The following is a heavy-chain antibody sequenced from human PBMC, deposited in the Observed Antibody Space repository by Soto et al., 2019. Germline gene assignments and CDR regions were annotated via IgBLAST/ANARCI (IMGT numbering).Heavy chain of an antibody. Sequence: SGPTLVNPTQTLTLTCTFSGFSLSTSGVGVGWIRQPPGKALEWLALIYWNDDKRYSPSLKSRLTITKDTSKNQVALTMTNMDPVDTATYYCAHEIIAVAGTSSHFDYWGQGTLVTVSS. V-gene: IGHV2-5*01. D-gene: IGHD6-19*01. CDR3: AHEIIAVAGTSSHFDY. J-gene: IGHJ4*02. CDR1: GFSLSTSGVG. CDR2: IYWNDDK.